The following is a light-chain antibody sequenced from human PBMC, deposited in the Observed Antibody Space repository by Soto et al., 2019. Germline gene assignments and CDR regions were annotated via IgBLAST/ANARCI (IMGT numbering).Light chain of an antibody. CDR1: ASDVGDYNY. Sequence: HSALTQPRSVSGSPEQSVTISCTGSASDVGDYNYVSWYQRHPGKAPKLVIYDVNKRPSGVPDRFSGSKSGNAASLTISGLQAEDEADYYCCSFAGSHTLYVFGTGTKLTVL. CDR2: DVN. J-gene: IGLJ1*01. V-gene: IGLV2-11*01. CDR3: CSFAGSHTLYV.